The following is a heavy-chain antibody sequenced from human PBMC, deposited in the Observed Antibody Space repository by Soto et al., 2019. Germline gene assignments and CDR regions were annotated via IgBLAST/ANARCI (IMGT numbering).Heavy chain of an antibody. Sequence: SATLSLACTVSGTSISSYYWSWIRQPPGKGVEWIANIHYSGTTNYNPSLASRVTLSVGTSKNQFSLKMTSVTAADRAMYFCARNNSYAIDYWGRGTLVTVSS. CDR1: GTSISSYY. CDR2: IHYSGTT. J-gene: IGHJ4*02. D-gene: IGHD2-8*01. CDR3: ARNNSYAIDY. V-gene: IGHV4-59*01.